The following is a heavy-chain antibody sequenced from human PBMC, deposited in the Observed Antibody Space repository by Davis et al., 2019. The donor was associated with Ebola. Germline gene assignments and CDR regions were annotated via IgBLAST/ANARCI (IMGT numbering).Heavy chain of an antibody. D-gene: IGHD6-19*01. J-gene: IGHJ4*02. CDR2: IYYSGST. CDR3: ARKYSSGWPTFDY. Sequence: GSLRLSCTVSGGSVSSGSYYWSWIRQPPGKGLEWIGSIYYSGSTYYNPSLKSRVTISVDTSKNQFSLKLSSVTAADTAVYYCARKYSSGWPTFDYWGQGTLVTVSS. CDR1: GGSVSSGSYY. V-gene: IGHV4-39*01.